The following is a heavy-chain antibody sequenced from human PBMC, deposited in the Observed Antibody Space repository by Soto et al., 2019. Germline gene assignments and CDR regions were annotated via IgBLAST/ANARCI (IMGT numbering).Heavy chain of an antibody. CDR1: GGTFSSYA. J-gene: IGHJ6*02. V-gene: IGHV1-69*13. CDR3: ARDRVKAVTTAYYYYYGMDV. D-gene: IGHD4-17*01. Sequence: GASVKVSCKASGGTFSSYAISWVRQAPGQGLEWMGGIIPIFGTANYAQKFQGRVTITADESTSTAYMELSSLRSEDTAVYYCARDRVKAVTTAYYYYYGMDVWGQGTTVTVSS. CDR2: IIPIFGTA.